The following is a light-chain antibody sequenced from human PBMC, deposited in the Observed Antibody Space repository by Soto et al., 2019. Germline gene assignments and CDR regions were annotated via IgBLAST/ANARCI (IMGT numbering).Light chain of an antibody. Sequence: IQLTQSPSSLSASVGDRVTITCRASQGIRNPLAWYQQKPGKGPKLLIYLASTLQSGVPSRFSGSGSGTDFTLTISSLQPEDFATYYGQQVDSYPITFGQGTRLE. CDR1: QGIRNP. CDR3: QQVDSYPIT. V-gene: IGKV1-9*01. J-gene: IGKJ5*01. CDR2: LAS.